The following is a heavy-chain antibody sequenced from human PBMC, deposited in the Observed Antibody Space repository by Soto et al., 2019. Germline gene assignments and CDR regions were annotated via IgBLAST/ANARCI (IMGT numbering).Heavy chain of an antibody. D-gene: IGHD6-13*01. CDR1: GYTFTGYY. V-gene: IGHV1-2*04. CDR3: ARYGGSGIAAPPFDY. CDR2: INPNSGGT. Sequence: AASVKVSCKASGYTFTGYYMHWVRQAPGQGLEWMGWINPNSGGTNYAQKFQGWVTMTRDTSISTAYMELSRLRSDDTAVYYCARYGGSGIAAPPFDYWVQGTLVTVSS. J-gene: IGHJ4*02.